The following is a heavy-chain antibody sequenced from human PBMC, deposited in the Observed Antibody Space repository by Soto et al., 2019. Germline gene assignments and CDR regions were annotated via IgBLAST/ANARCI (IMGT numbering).Heavy chain of an antibody. J-gene: IGHJ4*02. CDR1: EGTFNSYT. CDR3: ATNYGSGSTHFDY. D-gene: IGHD3-10*01. Sequence: QVQLVQSGAEVKKPGSSVKVSCTASEGTFNSYTISWVRQAPGQGLEWMGRGIPILGMANFAQKFQGSVMITADKSTSTAYMVLSSLRSDDTAVYYCATNYGSGSTHFDYWGQGTLVTVSS. CDR2: GIPILGMA. V-gene: IGHV1-69*02.